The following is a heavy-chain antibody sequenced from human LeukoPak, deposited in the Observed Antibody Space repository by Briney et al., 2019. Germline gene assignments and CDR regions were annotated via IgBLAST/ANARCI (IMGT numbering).Heavy chain of an antibody. D-gene: IGHD2-2*01. J-gene: IGHJ4*02. CDR2: ISWNSGTI. CDR3: AKASGGYCSSISCYHFDY. CDR1: GFSFHDYA. Sequence: PGRSLRLSCAASGFSFHDYAMHWVRQAPGKGLDWVSSISWNSGTIRYADSVKGRFTISRDNAKNSLYLQMNSLRAEDTALYYCAKASGGYCSSISCYHFDYWGEGTLVTVSS. V-gene: IGHV3-9*01.